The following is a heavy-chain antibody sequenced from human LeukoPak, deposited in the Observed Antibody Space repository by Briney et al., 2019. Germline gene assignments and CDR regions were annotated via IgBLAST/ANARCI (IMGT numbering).Heavy chain of an antibody. V-gene: IGHV3-30*02. Sequence: PGGSLRLSCAASGFTFSSYGMHWVRQAPGKGLEWVAFIRYDGSTQYYADTVKGRFIISRDNSKNTLYLQINSLRAADTAVYFCAKDLGYYYYDVSGTLDHWGQGALLTVSS. D-gene: IGHD3-22*01. J-gene: IGHJ4*02. CDR3: AKDLGYYYYDVSGTLDH. CDR2: IRYDGSTQ. CDR1: GFTFSSYG.